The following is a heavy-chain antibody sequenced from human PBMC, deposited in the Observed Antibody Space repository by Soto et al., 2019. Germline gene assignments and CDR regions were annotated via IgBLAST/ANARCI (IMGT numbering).Heavy chain of an antibody. D-gene: IGHD3-22*01. CDR2: IIPIFGTA. V-gene: IGHV1-69*12. Sequence: QVQLVQSGAEVKKPGSSVKVSCKASGGTFSSYAISWVRQAPGQGLEWMGGIIPIFGTANYAQKFQGRVTITADESTSTAYMELSSLRSEDTAVYYCARGYYYDSLGLDYGMDVWGQGTTVTVSS. CDR1: GGTFSSYA. J-gene: IGHJ6*02. CDR3: ARGYYYDSLGLDYGMDV.